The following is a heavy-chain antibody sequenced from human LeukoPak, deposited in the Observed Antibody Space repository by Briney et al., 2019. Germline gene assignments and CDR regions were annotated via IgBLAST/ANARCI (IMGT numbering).Heavy chain of an antibody. Sequence: PGRSLRLSCAASGFTFSSYAMHWVRQAPGKGLEWVAVISYDGSNKYYADSVKGRFTISRDNSKNTLYLQMNSLRAEDTAVYYCARDRQYNWNDVPHYFDYWGQGTLVTVSS. V-gene: IGHV3-30-3*01. J-gene: IGHJ4*02. CDR1: GFTFSSYA. CDR3: ARDRQYNWNDVPHYFDY. D-gene: IGHD1-20*01. CDR2: ISYDGSNK.